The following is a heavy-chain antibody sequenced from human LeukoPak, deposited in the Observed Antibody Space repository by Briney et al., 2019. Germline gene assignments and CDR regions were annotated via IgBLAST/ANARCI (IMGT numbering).Heavy chain of an antibody. CDR3: ARSGVYGSGSYYTYKF. D-gene: IGHD3-10*01. V-gene: IGHV3-21*01. J-gene: IGHJ4*02. CDR1: GFTFSSYS. Sequence: PRGSLRLSCAASGFTFSSYSMNWVRQAPGKGLEWVSSTSSSSSYIYYADSVKGRFTISRDNAKNSLYLQMNSLRAEDTAVYYCARSGVYGSGSYYTYKFWGQGTLVTVSS. CDR2: TSSSSSYI.